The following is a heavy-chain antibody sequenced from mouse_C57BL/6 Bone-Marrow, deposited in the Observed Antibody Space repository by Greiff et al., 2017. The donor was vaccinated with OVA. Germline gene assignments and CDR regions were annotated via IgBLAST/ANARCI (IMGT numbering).Heavy chain of an antibody. Sequence: QVQLQQPGAELVKPGASVKVSCKASGYTFTSYWMHWVKQRPGQGLEWIGRIHLSDSDTNYNQKFKGKATLTVDKSSSTAYMQLSSLTSEDSAVYYCAIGHYGSSFYFDYWGQGTTLTVSS. CDR2: IHLSDSDT. J-gene: IGHJ2*01. V-gene: IGHV1-74*01. D-gene: IGHD1-1*01. CDR1: GYTFTSYW. CDR3: AIGHYGSSFYFDY.